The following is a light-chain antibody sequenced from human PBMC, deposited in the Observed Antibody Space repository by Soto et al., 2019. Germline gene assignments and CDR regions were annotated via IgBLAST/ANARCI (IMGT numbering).Light chain of an antibody. CDR2: AAS. V-gene: IGKV1-39*01. CDR1: QSISSY. Sequence: DIQMTQSPSSLSASVGDRVTITCRASQSISSYLNWYKQKPGKAPKLLIDAASSLQSGVPSRFSGSGSGKDFTLTISSLQPEDFATYYCQQSYSTPYTFGQGTKLEIK. CDR3: QQSYSTPYT. J-gene: IGKJ2*01.